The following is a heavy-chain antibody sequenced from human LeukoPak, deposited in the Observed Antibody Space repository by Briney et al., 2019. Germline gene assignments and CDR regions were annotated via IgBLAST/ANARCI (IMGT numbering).Heavy chain of an antibody. J-gene: IGHJ4*02. D-gene: IGHD3-22*01. V-gene: IGHV4-4*07. CDR1: GGSISSYY. CDR3: ASHGTRDSSGYYPNDY. CDR2: IYTSGST. Sequence: SETLSLTCTVSGGSISSYYWSWIRQPAGKGLEWIGRIYTSGSTNYNPSLKSLVTMSVDTSKNQFSLKLSSVTAADTAAYYCASHGTRDSSGYYPNDYWGQGTLVTVSS.